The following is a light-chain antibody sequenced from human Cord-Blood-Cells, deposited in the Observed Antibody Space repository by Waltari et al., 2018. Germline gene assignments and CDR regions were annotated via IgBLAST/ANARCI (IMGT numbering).Light chain of an antibody. CDR1: SSDVGGYNY. Sequence: QSALTQPASVSGSPGQSITISCTGTSSDVGGYNYGSWYQQHPGKAPKLMIYDVSKRPSGVSNRFSGSTSGNTASLTISGLQAEDEADYYCSSYTSSSPYVFGTGTKVTVL. CDR3: SSYTSSSPYV. V-gene: IGLV2-14*01. CDR2: DVS. J-gene: IGLJ1*01.